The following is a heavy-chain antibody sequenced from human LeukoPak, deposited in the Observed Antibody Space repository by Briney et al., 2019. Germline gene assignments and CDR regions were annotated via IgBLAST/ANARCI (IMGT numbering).Heavy chain of an antibody. CDR1: GYTFTSYA. CDR2: INAGNGNT. CDR3: ARDQGYGSGSVY. Sequence: ASVKVSCRASGYTFTSYAMHWVRQAPGQRLEWMGWINAGNGNTKYSQKFQGRVTITRDTSASTAYMELSSLRSEDTAVHYCARDQGYGSGSVYWGQGTLVTVSS. J-gene: IGHJ4*02. D-gene: IGHD3-10*01. V-gene: IGHV1-3*01.